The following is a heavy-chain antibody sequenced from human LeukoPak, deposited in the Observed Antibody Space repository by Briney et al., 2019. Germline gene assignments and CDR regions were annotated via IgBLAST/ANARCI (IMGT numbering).Heavy chain of an antibody. CDR2: INPNSGGT. V-gene: IGHV1-2*02. J-gene: IGHJ5*02. D-gene: IGHD2-2*03. CDR3: ARDVGYCSSTSCYNWFDP. Sequence: GASVKVSCKASGYTFTGYYMHWVRQAPGQGLEWMVWINPNSGGTNYAQKFQGRVTMTRDTSISTACMELSRLRSDDTAVYYCARDVGYCSSTSCYNWFDPWGQGTLVTVSS. CDR1: GYTFTGYY.